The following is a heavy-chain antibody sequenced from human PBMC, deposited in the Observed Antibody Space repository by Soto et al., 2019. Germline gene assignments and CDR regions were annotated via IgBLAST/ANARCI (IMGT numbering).Heavy chain of an antibody. J-gene: IGHJ4*02. V-gene: IGHV4-61*01. CDR1: GGSVSSGSYY. D-gene: IGHD3-10*01. CDR3: ARLWGSGSYGRLGFDY. CDR2: IYYSGST. Sequence: PSETLSLTCTVSGGSVSSGSYYWSWIRQPPGKGLEWIGYIYYSGSTNYNPSLKSRVTISVDTSKNQFSLKLSSVTAADTAVYYCARLWGSGSYGRLGFDYWGQGTLVTVSS.